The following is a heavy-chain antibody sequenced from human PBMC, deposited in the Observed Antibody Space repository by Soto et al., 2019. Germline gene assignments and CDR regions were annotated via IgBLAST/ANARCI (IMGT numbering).Heavy chain of an antibody. Sequence: EVQLVESGGGLVQGGGSLRLSCAASGFTFSSYSMNWVRQAPGKGLEWVSYISSSSSTVYYADSVKGRFTISRDNAKNSLYLLMNSLRDEDTAVYYCARDRGYCSGGSCYRNLLEYWGQGTLVTVSS. D-gene: IGHD2-15*01. V-gene: IGHV3-48*02. CDR2: ISSSSSTV. CDR1: GFTFSSYS. CDR3: ARDRGYCSGGSCYRNLLEY. J-gene: IGHJ4*02.